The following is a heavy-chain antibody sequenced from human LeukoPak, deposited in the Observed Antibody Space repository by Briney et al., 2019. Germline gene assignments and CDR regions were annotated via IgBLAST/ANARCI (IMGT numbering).Heavy chain of an antibody. Sequence: GGSLRLSCAASGFTFSSYAMHWVRQAPGKGLEWVAVISYDGSNKYYADSVKGRFTISRDNSKNTLYLQMNSLRAEDTAVYYCARVRAMATNSEHWGQGTLVTVSS. V-gene: IGHV3-30-3*01. J-gene: IGHJ1*01. CDR3: ARVRAMATNSEH. CDR2: ISYDGSNK. D-gene: IGHD5-18*01. CDR1: GFTFSSYA.